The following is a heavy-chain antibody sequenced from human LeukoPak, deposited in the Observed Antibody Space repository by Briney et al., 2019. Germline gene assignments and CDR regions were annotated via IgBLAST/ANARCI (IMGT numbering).Heavy chain of an antibody. V-gene: IGHV3-21*01. CDR3: ASGRGY. D-gene: IGHD3-10*01. CDR2: ISSSSSYK. Sequence: TPGGSLRLSCEASGFTFSSYTLIWVRQAPGKGLEWVSCISSSSSYKEYADSVKGRFTISRDNAKNSLFLQMNSLRAEDTAVYYCASGRGYWGQGTRVTVSS. CDR1: GFTFSSYT. J-gene: IGHJ4*02.